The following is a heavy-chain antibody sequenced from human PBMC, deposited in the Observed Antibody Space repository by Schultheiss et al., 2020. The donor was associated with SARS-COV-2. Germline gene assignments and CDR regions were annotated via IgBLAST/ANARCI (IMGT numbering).Heavy chain of an antibody. Sequence: GGSLRLSCAASGFTFSSYGMHWVRQAPGKGLEWVSTISGTGGSTYYADSVKGRFTISRDNAKNSLYLQMNSLRAEDTAVYYCARVRAEVVVAARDRPYYYYYGMDVWGKGTTVTVSS. V-gene: IGHV3-21*01. D-gene: IGHD2-15*01. CDR2: ISGTGGST. CDR3: ARVRAEVVVAARDRPYYYYYGMDV. CDR1: GFTFSSYG. J-gene: IGHJ6*04.